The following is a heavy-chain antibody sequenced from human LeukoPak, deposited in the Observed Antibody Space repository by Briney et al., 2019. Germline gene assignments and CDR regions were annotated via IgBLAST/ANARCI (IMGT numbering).Heavy chain of an antibody. CDR2: INAGNGNT. J-gene: IGHJ4*01. CDR1: RYTFTSYA. D-gene: IGHD3-16*01. CDR3: AREGADEISAYYFDY. Sequence: GASAKVSCKPSRYTFTSYAMHWVRQAPGQRLEWMGWINAGNGNTKYSQEFQGRVTITRDTSASTAYMELSSLRSEDMAVYYCAREGADEISAYYFDYWGQGTLVTVSA. V-gene: IGHV1-3*03.